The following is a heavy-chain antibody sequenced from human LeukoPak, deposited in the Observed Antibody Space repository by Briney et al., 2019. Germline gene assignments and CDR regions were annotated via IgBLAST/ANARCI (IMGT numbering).Heavy chain of an antibody. V-gene: IGHV3-9*01. J-gene: IGHJ4*02. CDR2: ISWNSGSI. CDR1: GFTFDDYA. CDR3: ASRGGYKIDY. D-gene: IGHD3-10*01. Sequence: GGSLRLSCAASGFTFDDYAMHWVRQAPGKGLEWVSGISWNSGSIGYADSVKGRFTISRDNAKNSLYLQMNSLRAEDTAVYYCASRGGYKIDYWGQGTLVTVSS.